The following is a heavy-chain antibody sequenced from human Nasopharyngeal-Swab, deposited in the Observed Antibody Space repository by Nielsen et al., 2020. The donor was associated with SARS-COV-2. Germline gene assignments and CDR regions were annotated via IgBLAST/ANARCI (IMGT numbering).Heavy chain of an antibody. J-gene: IGHJ4*02. CDR2: IWYDGSNK. Sequence: LKISCAASGFTFSSYGMHWVRQAPGKGLEWVAVIWYDGSNKYYADSVKGRFTISRDNSKNTLYLQMNSLRAEDTAVYYCARDQLGGGPCFDYWGQGTLVTVSS. V-gene: IGHV3-33*01. CDR1: GFTFSSYG. CDR3: ARDQLGGGPCFDY. D-gene: IGHD6-13*01.